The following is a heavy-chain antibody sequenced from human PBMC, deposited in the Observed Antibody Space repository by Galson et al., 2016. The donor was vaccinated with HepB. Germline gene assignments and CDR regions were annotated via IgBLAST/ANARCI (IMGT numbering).Heavy chain of an antibody. D-gene: IGHD5-18*01. V-gene: IGHV3-7*01. CDR2: IKQDGSEK. J-gene: IGHJ4*02. CDR1: GFTFTNYW. CDR3: ARDPYVDTAMVTEGGGDYFDY. Sequence: SLRLSCAASGFTFTNYWMTWVRQAPGKGLEWVANIKQDGSEKYYVDSVKGRFTISRDNAKNSLYLQMNSLRAEDTAVYYCARDPYVDTAMVTEGGGDYFDYWGQGTLVTVSS.